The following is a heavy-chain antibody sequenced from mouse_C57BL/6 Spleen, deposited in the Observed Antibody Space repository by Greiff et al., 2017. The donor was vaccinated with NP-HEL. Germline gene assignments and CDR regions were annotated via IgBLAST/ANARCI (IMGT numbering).Heavy chain of an antibody. CDR2: IWSGGST. V-gene: IGHV2-2*01. CDR3: ARKDTTDAMDY. J-gene: IGHJ4*01. D-gene: IGHD1-1*01. CDR1: GFSLTSYG. Sequence: VQLQQSGPGLVQPSQSLSITCTVSGFSLTSYGVHWVRQSPGKGLEWLGVIWSGGSTDYNAAFISRLSISKDNSKSQVFFKMNSLQADDTAIYYCARKDTTDAMDYWGQGTSVTVSS.